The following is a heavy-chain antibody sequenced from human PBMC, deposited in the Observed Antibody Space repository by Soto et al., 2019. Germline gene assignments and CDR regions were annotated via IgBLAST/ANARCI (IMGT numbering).Heavy chain of an antibody. Sequence: QVQLVQSGAEVKKPGSSVKVSCRASGGTFSNYAISWVRQAPGQGLKWMGGIVPAFGTPNYAQNLQGRITITADDSTTTVYMDLSSLRSEDTAVYYCARGATIFGVAAYSYYEMEVWGQGTTVTVSS. J-gene: IGHJ6*02. D-gene: IGHD3-3*01. CDR2: IVPAFGTP. V-gene: IGHV1-69*01. CDR3: ARGATIFGVAAYSYYEMEV. CDR1: GGTFSNYA.